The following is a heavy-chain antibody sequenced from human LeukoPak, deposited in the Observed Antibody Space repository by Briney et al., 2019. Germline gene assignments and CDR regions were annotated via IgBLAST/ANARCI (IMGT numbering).Heavy chain of an antibody. D-gene: IGHD6-19*01. CDR2: ISAYNGNT. CDR3: ASRAYSSGWFTFDY. V-gene: IGHV1-18*01. CDR1: GYTFTSYG. J-gene: IGHJ4*02. Sequence: ASVKVSCKASGYTFTSYGISWVRQAPGQGLEWMGWISAYNGNTNYAQKLQGRVTMTTDTSTSTAYMELRNLRSDDTAVYYCASRAYSSGWFTFDYWGQGTLVTVSS.